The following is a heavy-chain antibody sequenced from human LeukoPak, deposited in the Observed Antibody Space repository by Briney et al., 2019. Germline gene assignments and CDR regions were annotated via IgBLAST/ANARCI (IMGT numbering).Heavy chain of an antibody. V-gene: IGHV1-46*01. D-gene: IGHD3-22*01. CDR1: GYTFTSYY. CDR3: ARPRVEHDYDGSGSFDS. J-gene: IGHJ4*02. Sequence: ASVKVSCKASGYTFTSYYIHWVRQAPGQGLEWMGIINPRSSSTTYAQKFQGRVTMTRDTSTSTVYMEVRSLRSEDAAVYYCARPRVEHDYDGSGSFDSWGQGTLVIVSS. CDR2: INPRSSST.